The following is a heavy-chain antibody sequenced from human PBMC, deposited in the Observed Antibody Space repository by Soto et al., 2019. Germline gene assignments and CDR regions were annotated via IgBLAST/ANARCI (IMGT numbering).Heavy chain of an antibody. CDR2: IGGVGGDI. J-gene: IGHJ5*02. V-gene: IGHV3-23*01. D-gene: IGHD1-26*01. CDR1: GFIFGDYA. CDR3: ARDAVPYNGKWDWFDP. Sequence: DVQLLESGGGLVQPGGSLRLYCAASGFIFGDYAMSWVRQAPGKGLEWVSYIGGVGGDIYYAASVKGRFTISRDNSKSTRYMQTNSPRADDTTVSDCARDAVPYNGKWDWFDPWGQGTLVTVSS.